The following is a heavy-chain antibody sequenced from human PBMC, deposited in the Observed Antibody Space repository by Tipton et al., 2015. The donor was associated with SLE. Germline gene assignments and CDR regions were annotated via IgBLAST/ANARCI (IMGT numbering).Heavy chain of an antibody. CDR1: GDSVRANY. J-gene: IGHJ3*02. CDR3: ATTQTVAGLDNAFDM. CDR2: KSTTGTT. D-gene: IGHD6-19*01. V-gene: IGHV4-59*02. Sequence: TLSLTCTVSGDSVRANYWSWIRQSPGKGLEWIGFKSTTGTTIYNPSLKSRVTIAVDTSKNQYSLRLTSVTAADSAVYYCATTQTVAGLDNAFDMWGQGTVVTVSS.